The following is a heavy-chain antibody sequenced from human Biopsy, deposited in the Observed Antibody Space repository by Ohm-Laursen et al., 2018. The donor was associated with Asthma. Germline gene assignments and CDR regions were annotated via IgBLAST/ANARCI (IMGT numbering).Heavy chain of an antibody. V-gene: IGHV3-30*18. CDR3: AKRRGYSDLTDFDH. CDR1: GFAFGNYA. CDR2: ISYDGREK. D-gene: IGHD3-3*01. Sequence: SLRLSCSASGFAFGNYAMYWVRQAPGKGPEWVALISYDGREKGYVDSVKGRFTISRDNAKSTLYLQMNRLRTDDTAVYYCAKRRGYSDLTDFDHWGQGTLVTVSS. J-gene: IGHJ4*02.